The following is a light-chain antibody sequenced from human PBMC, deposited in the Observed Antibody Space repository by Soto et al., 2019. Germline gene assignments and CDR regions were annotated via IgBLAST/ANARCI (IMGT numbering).Light chain of an antibody. CDR1: QSISTL. V-gene: IGKV1-39*01. Sequence: DIQMTQSPSSLSASVGDRVTITCRASQSISTLLNWYQQKPGKAPKVLIYAASSLYSGVPSRFSGGGSGTDFTLTISSLQPEDFATYYCQPSYSTPRTFGQGTKLEIK. CDR2: AAS. CDR3: QPSYSTPRT. J-gene: IGKJ2*01.